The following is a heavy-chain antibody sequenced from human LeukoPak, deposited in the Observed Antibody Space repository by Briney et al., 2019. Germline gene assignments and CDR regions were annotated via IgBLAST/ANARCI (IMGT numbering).Heavy chain of an antibody. Sequence: PGGSLRLSCAASGFTFSSYSMNWVRQAPGKGLEWVSYISSSSSTIYYADSVKGRFTISRDNAKNSLYLQMNSLRAEDTAVYYCARDPYNYNWNYAQDYYYYMDVWGKGTTVTVSS. J-gene: IGHJ6*03. CDR1: GFTFSSYS. D-gene: IGHD1-7*01. V-gene: IGHV3-48*01. CDR3: ARDPYNYNWNYAQDYYYYMDV. CDR2: ISSSSSTI.